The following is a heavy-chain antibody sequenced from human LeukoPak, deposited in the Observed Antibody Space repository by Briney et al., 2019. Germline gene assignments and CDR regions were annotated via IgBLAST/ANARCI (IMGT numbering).Heavy chain of an antibody. Sequence: KSSETLSLTCTVSGGSISSSSYCWGSIRQPPGKGLEWIGSIYYSETTYYNPSLKSRVTISVDTSKNQFSLKLSSVTAADTAVYYCARAYWSGGNCYFDYWGQGTLVTVSS. D-gene: IGHD2-15*01. CDR2: IYYSETT. J-gene: IGHJ4*02. V-gene: IGHV4-39*01. CDR1: GGSISSSSYC. CDR3: ARAYWSGGNCYFDY.